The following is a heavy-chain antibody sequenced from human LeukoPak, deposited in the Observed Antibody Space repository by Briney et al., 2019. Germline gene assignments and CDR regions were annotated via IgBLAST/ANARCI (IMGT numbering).Heavy chain of an antibody. Sequence: GGALRLSCVASRFTLTSYVMSSVRPAPGRGGERVSAISVSGGSTCYAGSVKGRFTISRENSMNTQYLQMNSLRAEDTAGYYGAEDGLGSGVQVWGDFGIDVWGQGTTVTVSS. V-gene: IGHV3-23*01. CDR1: RFTLTSYV. CDR3: AEDGLGSGVQVWGDFGIDV. J-gene: IGHJ6*02. D-gene: IGHD5-18*01. CDR2: ISVSGGST.